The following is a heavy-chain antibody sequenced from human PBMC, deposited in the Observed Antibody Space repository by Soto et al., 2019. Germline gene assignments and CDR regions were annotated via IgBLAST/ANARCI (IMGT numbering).Heavy chain of an antibody. D-gene: IGHD4-17*01. J-gene: IGHJ4*02. Sequence: QLQLQESGPGLVKPSETLSLTCTVSGGSISRSSYYWGWIREPPGKGLEWIGSIYYSGSTYYNPSLKSRVTISVDTSKNQFSLKLSSVTAADTAVYYCARHDYGGFGLWGQGTLVTVSS. CDR3: ARHDYGGFGL. CDR2: IYYSGST. CDR1: GGSISRSSYY. V-gene: IGHV4-39*01.